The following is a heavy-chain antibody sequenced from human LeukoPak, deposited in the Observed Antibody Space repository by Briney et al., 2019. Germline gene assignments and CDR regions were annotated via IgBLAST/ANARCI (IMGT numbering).Heavy chain of an antibody. Sequence: SETLSLTCAVYGGSFSGYYWSWIRQPPGKGLEWIGEINHSGSTNYNPSLKSRVTISVDTSKNQFSLKLSSVTAADTAVYYCARRIPLMVYAYFEYWGQGTLVTVSS. D-gene: IGHD2-8*01. V-gene: IGHV4-34*01. CDR2: INHSGST. CDR1: GGSFSGYY. J-gene: IGHJ4*02. CDR3: ARRIPLMVYAYFEY.